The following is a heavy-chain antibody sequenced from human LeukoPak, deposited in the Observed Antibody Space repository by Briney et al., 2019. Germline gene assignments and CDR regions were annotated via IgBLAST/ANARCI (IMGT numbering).Heavy chain of an antibody. CDR2: MNPNSGNT. CDR3: ARALGIAVAAVGY. Sequence: ASVKVSCKASGYTFTGYDINWVRQATGQGLEWMGWMNPNSGNTGYAQKFQGRVTMTRNTSISTAYMELSSLRSEDTAVYYCARALGIAVAAVGYWGQGTLVTVSS. J-gene: IGHJ4*02. V-gene: IGHV1-8*01. CDR1: GYTFTGYD. D-gene: IGHD6-19*01.